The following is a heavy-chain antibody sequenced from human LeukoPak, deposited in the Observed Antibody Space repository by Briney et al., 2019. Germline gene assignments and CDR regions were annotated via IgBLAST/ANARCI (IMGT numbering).Heavy chain of an antibody. CDR2: ISSSSSYI. Sequence: PGGSLRLSCAASGFTFSSYSMNWVRQAPGKGLEWVSSISSSSSYIYYADSVKGRFTISKDSSKNTLYLQMNSLRVEDTAVYYCAKDLVGAFGGAFDIWGQGTMVTVSS. CDR3: AKDLVGAFGGAFDI. D-gene: IGHD1-26*01. CDR1: GFTFSSYS. J-gene: IGHJ3*02. V-gene: IGHV3-21*04.